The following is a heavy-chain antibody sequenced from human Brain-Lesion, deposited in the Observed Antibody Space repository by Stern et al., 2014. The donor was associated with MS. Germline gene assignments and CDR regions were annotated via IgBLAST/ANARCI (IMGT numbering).Heavy chain of an antibody. Sequence: VQLVESGPGLVKPSQTLSLSCTVSGGSISSGGYYWSWIRQPAGKGLEWIGRIFNRGSTSYTPSHKSGVTISIDTSKNQFSLRLNSMTAADTAVYYCARGRVVPGFQYYATDVWGQGTTVIVSS. CDR2: IFNRGST. CDR1: GGSISSGGYY. V-gene: IGHV4-61*02. CDR3: ARGRVVPGFQYYATDV. J-gene: IGHJ6*02. D-gene: IGHD2-2*01.